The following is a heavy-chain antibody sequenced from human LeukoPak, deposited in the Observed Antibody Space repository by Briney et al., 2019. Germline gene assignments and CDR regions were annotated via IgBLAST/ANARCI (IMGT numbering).Heavy chain of an antibody. D-gene: IGHD3-22*01. Sequence: PSETLSLTCTVSGGSVSSGSYHWSWIRQPPGKGLEWIGYIYYSGSTNYNPSLKSRVTISVDTSKNQFSLKLSSVTAADTAVYYCARGPYYYDSSGYAYYYYGMDVWGQGTTVTVSS. CDR1: GGSVSSGSYH. J-gene: IGHJ6*02. CDR3: ARGPYYYDSSGYAYYYYGMDV. CDR2: IYYSGST. V-gene: IGHV4-61*01.